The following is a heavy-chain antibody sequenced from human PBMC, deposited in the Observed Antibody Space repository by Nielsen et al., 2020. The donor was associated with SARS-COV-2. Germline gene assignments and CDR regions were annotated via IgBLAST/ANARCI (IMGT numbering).Heavy chain of an antibody. Sequence: GGSLRLSCAASGFTFSSYWMSWVRQAPGKGLEWVANIKQDGSEKYYVDSVKGRFTISRDNAKNSLYLQMNSLRAEDTAVYYCAREGLRFLEWLPTDYWGQGTLVTVSS. CDR1: GFTFSSYW. D-gene: IGHD3-3*01. CDR2: IKQDGSEK. J-gene: IGHJ4*02. V-gene: IGHV3-7*01. CDR3: AREGLRFLEWLPTDY.